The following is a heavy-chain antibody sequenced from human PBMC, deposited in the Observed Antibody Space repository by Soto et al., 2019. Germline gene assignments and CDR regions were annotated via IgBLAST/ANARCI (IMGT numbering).Heavy chain of an antibody. CDR3: ARDGSGYDFWSGPYFDY. Sequence: ETLSLTCTVSGGSISTYYWSWIRQPPGKGLEWIGYIYYNGRTNYNPSLESRVTISLDTSKSQFSLKLSSVSAADTAVYYCARDGSGYDFWSGPYFDYWGPGTLVTVSS. D-gene: IGHD3-3*01. CDR2: IYYNGRT. CDR1: GGSISTYY. J-gene: IGHJ4*02. V-gene: IGHV4-59*01.